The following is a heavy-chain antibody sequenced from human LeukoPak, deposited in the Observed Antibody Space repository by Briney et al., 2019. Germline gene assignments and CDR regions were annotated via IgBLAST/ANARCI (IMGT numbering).Heavy chain of an antibody. CDR1: GGSISSYY. CDR3: ARDSYSSNWIYFDY. V-gene: IGHV4-4*08. D-gene: IGHD6-13*01. CDR2: IYYSGST. Sequence: EPLSLTCTVSGGSISSYYWSWLRQPPGRGLEWIGYIYYSGSTNDNPSLKSRVTISIDTSKNQFSLQLSSVTAADTAVYYCARDSYSSNWIYFDYWGQGTLITVSS. J-gene: IGHJ4*02.